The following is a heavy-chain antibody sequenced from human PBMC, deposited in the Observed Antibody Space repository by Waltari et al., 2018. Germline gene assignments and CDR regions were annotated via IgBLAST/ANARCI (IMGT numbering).Heavy chain of an antibody. CDR2: INPSGGST. D-gene: IGHD2-21*01. Sequence: QSGAEVKKPGASVKISCKTSEYTFTSSYIHWVRQAPGQGLEWMGIINPSGGSTIYAQKFQGRVTMTRDTSTSTVYMELSSLRSDDTAVYYCALDTGALWMDVWGQGTTVTVSS. V-gene: IGHV1-46*01. CDR3: ALDTGALWMDV. CDR1: EYTFTSSY. J-gene: IGHJ6*02.